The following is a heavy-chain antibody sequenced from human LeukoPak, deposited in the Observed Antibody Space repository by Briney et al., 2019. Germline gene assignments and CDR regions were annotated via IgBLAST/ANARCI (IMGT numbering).Heavy chain of an antibody. V-gene: IGHV3-9*01. CDR1: GFTFDDYA. CDR3: AKATVTTWGLDY. Sequence: PGGSLRLSCAASGFTFDDYAMHWVRQAPGKGLEWVSGISWNSGSIGYADSVKGRFTISRDNAKNSLYLQMNSLRAEDAALYYCAKATVTTWGLDYWSQGTLVTVSS. CDR2: ISWNSGSI. J-gene: IGHJ4*02. D-gene: IGHD4-11*01.